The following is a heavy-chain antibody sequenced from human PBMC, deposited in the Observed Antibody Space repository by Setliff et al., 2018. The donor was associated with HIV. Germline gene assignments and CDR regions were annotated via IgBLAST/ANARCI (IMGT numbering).Heavy chain of an antibody. CDR2: IYYSGST. CDR3: ARDGVFGELPPDY. V-gene: IGHV4-39*07. D-gene: IGHD3-10*02. Sequence: SETLSLTCTVSGGSISSSSYYWGWIRQPPGKGLEWIGSIYYSGSTYYNPSLKSRVTISVDTSKNQFSLKLSSVTAADTAVYYCARDGVFGELPPDYWGQGTLVTVSS. J-gene: IGHJ4*02. CDR1: GGSISSSSYY.